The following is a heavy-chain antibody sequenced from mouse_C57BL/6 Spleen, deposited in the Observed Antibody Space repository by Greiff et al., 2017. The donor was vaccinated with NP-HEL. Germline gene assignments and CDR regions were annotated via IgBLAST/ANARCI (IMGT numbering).Heavy chain of an antibody. CDR1: GYTFTSYW. D-gene: IGHD2-5*01. CDR2: IDPSDSYT. J-gene: IGHJ2*01. V-gene: IGHV1-59*01. CDR3: ARSGIVTTRYYFDY. Sequence: QVQLQQPGAELVRPGPSVKLSCKASGYTFTSYWMHWVKQRPGQGLEWIGVIDPSDSYTNYNQKFKGKATLTVDTSSSTAYMQLSSLTSEDSAVYYCARSGIVTTRYYFDYWGQGTTLTVSS.